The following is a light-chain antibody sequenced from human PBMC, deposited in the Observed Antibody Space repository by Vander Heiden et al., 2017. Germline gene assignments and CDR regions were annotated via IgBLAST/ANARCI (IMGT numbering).Light chain of an antibody. CDR3: SSYTSSSTLV. Sequence: QSALTQPASVSGSPGQSITISCTGTSSDVGGYNYVSWYQQHPGKAPKLMIYDVRNRPSGVSNRFSGSKSGNTASLTISGLQAEDEADYYCSSYTSSSTLVFGGGTNLTVL. CDR1: SSDVGGYNY. V-gene: IGLV2-14*01. J-gene: IGLJ2*01. CDR2: DVR.